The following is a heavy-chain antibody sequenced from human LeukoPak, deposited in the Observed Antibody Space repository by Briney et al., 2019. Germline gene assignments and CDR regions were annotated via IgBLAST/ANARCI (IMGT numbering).Heavy chain of an antibody. CDR3: ARDLYDSSGYYPAWFDP. CDR1: GFTFSSYS. D-gene: IGHD3-22*01. Sequence: GGSLRLSCAASGFTFSSYSMNWVRQAPGKGLEWVSSISSSSSYIYYAGSVKGRFTISRDNAKNSLYLQVNSLRAEDTAVYYCARDLYDSSGYYPAWFDPWGQGTLVTVSS. CDR2: ISSSSSYI. J-gene: IGHJ5*02. V-gene: IGHV3-21*01.